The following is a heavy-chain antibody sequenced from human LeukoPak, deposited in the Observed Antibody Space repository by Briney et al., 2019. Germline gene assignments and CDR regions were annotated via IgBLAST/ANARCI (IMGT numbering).Heavy chain of an antibody. Sequence: GGSLRLSCAASGFTVSSNYMSWVRQAPGKGLEWVSVIYSGGSTYYADSVKGRFTVSRDNSKNTLYLQMNSLRAEDTAVYYCARDHSSSGHAFDTWGQGTMVTVSS. CDR3: ARDHSSSGHAFDT. CDR2: IYSGGST. D-gene: IGHD6-6*01. CDR1: GFTVSSNY. V-gene: IGHV3-53*01. J-gene: IGHJ3*02.